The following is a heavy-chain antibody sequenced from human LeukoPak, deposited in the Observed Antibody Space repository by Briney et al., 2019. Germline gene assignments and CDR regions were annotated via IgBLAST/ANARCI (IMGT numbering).Heavy chain of an antibody. CDR2: IYYTGNT. CDR3: VRGFFDSSGYSNPFDI. D-gene: IGHD3-22*01. V-gene: IGHV4-59*01. J-gene: IGHJ3*02. Sequence: SETLSLTCTVSGDSISSSYWSWIRQPPEKRLEWIGYIYYTGNTNYNPSLKSRGTLSVDMSENQFSLNLNSVTAADTAVYYCVRGFFDSSGYSNPFDIWGQGTMVTVSS. CDR1: GDSISSSY.